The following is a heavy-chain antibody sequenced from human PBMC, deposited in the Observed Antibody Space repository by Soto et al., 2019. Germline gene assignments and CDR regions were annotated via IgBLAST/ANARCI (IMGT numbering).Heavy chain of an antibody. CDR1: RXXXXXXW. CDR2: IRQDGGQM. D-gene: IGHD2-8*02. V-gene: IGHV3-7*05. CDR3: STTGGY. J-gene: IGHJ4*02. Sequence: EVQLEQSGGGLVXPGGSXXLSXVXSRXXXXXXWMSWVRQAPGRGLEWVATIRQDGGQMYYVDSVKGRFTISRDRAKNSLYLQMNSLTVEDTALYYCSTTGGYWGQGILVTVSS.